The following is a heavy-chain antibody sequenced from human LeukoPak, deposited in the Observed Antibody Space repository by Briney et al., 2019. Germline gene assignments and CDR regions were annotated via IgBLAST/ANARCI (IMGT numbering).Heavy chain of an antibody. J-gene: IGHJ4*02. CDR3: ARDYTNSSGWYALDY. V-gene: IGHV1-18*01. D-gene: IGHD6-19*01. Sequence: ASVKVSCKASGYTFTSCGISWVRQAPGQGLEWMGWININNGNTEYAQNLQARVTMTTDTSTSTAYMELRSLRSDDTAVYYCARDYTNSSGWYALDYWGQGTLVTVSS. CDR1: GYTFTSCG. CDR2: ININNGNT.